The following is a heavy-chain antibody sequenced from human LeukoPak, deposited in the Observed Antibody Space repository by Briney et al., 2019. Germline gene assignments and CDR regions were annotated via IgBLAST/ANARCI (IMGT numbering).Heavy chain of an antibody. Sequence: PGGSLRLSCAASGFTVSSNYMSWVRQAPGKGLEWVSVIYSGGSTYYADSVKGLFTISRDNSKNTLYLQMNSLRAEDTAVYYCARDSGYSGDAFDIWGQGTMVTVSS. CDR3: ARDSGYSGDAFDI. V-gene: IGHV3-53*01. CDR1: GFTVSSNY. J-gene: IGHJ3*02. CDR2: IYSGGST. D-gene: IGHD2-21*01.